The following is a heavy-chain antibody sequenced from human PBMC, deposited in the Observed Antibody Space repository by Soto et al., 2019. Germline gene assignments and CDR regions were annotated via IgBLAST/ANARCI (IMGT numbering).Heavy chain of an antibody. CDR3: ARGRIGPAAIPGYFDY. V-gene: IGHV3-30-3*01. CDR1: GFTFSGYA. D-gene: IGHD2-2*02. CDR2: ILHDGSDE. Sequence: PGGSLRLSCAASGFTFSGYAIHWVRQAPGKGLEWLAVILHDGSDEYYADSVKGRFTMTTDTSTSTAYMELRSLRSDDTAVYYCARGRIGPAAIPGYFDYWGQGTLVTVSS. J-gene: IGHJ4*02.